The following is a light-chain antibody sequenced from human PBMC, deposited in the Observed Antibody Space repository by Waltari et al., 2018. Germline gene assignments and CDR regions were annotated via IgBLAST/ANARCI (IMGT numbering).Light chain of an antibody. Sequence: EIVLTQSPATLSLSLGERATLSCRASQSVRSYLAWYQQKPGQAPRLLIYVASKRATGIPARFSGSGSGTDFTLTISSLEPEDFAVYYCQQRYSWPLTFGGGTKVEIK. CDR2: VAS. V-gene: IGKV3-11*01. CDR3: QQRYSWPLT. J-gene: IGKJ4*01. CDR1: QSVRSY.